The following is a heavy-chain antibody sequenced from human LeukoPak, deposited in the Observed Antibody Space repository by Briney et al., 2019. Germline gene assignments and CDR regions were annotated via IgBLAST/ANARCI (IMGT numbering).Heavy chain of an antibody. CDR1: GYAFTVRY. CDR3: STEDKYSKPTTCDDY. J-gene: IGHJ4*02. V-gene: IGHV1-2*02. Sequence: ASVTVSCKSSGYAFTVRYMHWVRQVAGQGLEWMGFIKPDSGFTNYAEKFQDRVTMSMDTSITTVYMELSSLGPGDTALYYCSTEDKYSKPTTCDDYWGQGTLVTVSS. CDR2: IKPDSGFT. D-gene: IGHD2/OR15-2a*01.